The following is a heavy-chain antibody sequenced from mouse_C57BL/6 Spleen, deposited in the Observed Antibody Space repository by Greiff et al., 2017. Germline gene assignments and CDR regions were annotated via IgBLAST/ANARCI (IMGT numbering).Heavy chain of an antibody. D-gene: IGHD4-1*01. CDR2: IWSGGST. Sequence: QVQLKESGPGLVQPSQSLSITCTVSGFSLTSYGVHWVRQSPGKGLEWLGVIWSGGSTDYNAAFISRLSISKDNSKSQVFLKMNSLQADDTAVYXSDRNFRLGRGGYLDYWGQGTTLTVSS. J-gene: IGHJ2*01. CDR3: DRNFRLGRGGYLDY. CDR1: GFSLTSYG. V-gene: IGHV2-2*01.